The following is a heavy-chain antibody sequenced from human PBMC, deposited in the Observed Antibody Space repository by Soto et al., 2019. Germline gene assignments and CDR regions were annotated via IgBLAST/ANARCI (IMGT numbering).Heavy chain of an antibody. V-gene: IGHV1-24*01. CDR3: ALISSWNAKGNLYFQH. CDR1: GYTLTELS. D-gene: IGHD6-13*01. CDR2: FDPEDGET. J-gene: IGHJ1*01. Sequence: ASVKVSCKVSGYTLTELSMHWVRQAPGKGLEWMGGFDPEDGETIYAQKFQGRVTMTEDTSTDTAYMELSSLRSEDTAVYYCALISSWNAKGNLYFQHWGQGTLVTVSS.